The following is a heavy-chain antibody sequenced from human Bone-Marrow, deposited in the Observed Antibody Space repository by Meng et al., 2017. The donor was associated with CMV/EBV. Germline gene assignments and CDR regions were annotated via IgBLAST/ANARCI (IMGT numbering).Heavy chain of an antibody. V-gene: IGHV3-21*01. CDR2: ISSSSDDI. D-gene: IGHD2-2*01. Sequence: GESLKISCAASGFNFNAYSMNWVRQAPGKGPEWVASISSSSDDIYNADSVKGRFTISRDNARISLYLQMNSLRIEDTALYYCVRDRDIVGAPAPYNWFHHWGQGTLVTVSS. J-gene: IGHJ5*02. CDR3: VRDRDIVGAPAPYNWFHH. CDR1: GFNFNAYS.